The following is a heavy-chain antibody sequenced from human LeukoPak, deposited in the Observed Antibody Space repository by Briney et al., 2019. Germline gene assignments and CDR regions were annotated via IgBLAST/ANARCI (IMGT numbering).Heavy chain of an antibody. CDR2: INRNGTDK. Sequence: GGSLRLSCLASGFTFSNSGMTWVRQAPGKGLQYVATINRNGTDKHFLDSVEGRFTISRGNAKKSLYLQMSSLRPQDTAVYFCVRGDWYFESWGQGTLVTVSS. V-gene: IGHV3-7*04. CDR1: GFTFSNSG. CDR3: VRGDWYFES. D-gene: IGHD2-21*01. J-gene: IGHJ4*02.